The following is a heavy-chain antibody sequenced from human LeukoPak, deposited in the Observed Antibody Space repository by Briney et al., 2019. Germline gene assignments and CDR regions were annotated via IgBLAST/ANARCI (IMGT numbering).Heavy chain of an antibody. V-gene: IGHV3-7*01. J-gene: IGHJ3*02. CDR2: IKQDGSEK. CDR1: GFTFSSYW. CDR3: ASGDDFDM. Sequence: GGSLRLSCAVSGFTFSSYWMSWVRQAPGKGLEWVANIKQDGSEKYYVDSVEGRFTISRDNAKNSLYLQMNSLRAEDTAVYYCASGDDFDMWGQGTMVTVSS.